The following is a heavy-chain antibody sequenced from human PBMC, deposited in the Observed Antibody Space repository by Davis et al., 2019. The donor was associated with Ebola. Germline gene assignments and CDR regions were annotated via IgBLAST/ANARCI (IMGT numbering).Heavy chain of an antibody. V-gene: IGHV3-73*01. D-gene: IGHD3-3*01. J-gene: IGHJ4*02. CDR3: SRHSPFRFLVD. CDR1: GITFSGSA. CDR2: IRSKANSFAT. Sequence: GESLKISCTASGITFSGSAVHWVRQASGKGLEWVGRIRSKANSFATEFAASVKGRFTISRDDSKNTAYLQMNSLKTEDTAVYYCSRHSPFRFLVDWGQGTLVTVSS.